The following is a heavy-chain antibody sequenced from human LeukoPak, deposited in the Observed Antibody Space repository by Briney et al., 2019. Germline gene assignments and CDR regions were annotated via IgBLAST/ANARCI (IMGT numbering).Heavy chain of an antibody. CDR2: INQDGSEK. V-gene: IGHV3-7*01. J-gene: IGHJ4*02. CDR1: GFTFSSSW. CDR3: AKVTGSSSYYFDY. Sequence: GGSLRLSCAASGFTFSSSWMTWVRQAPGQGLEWVANINQDGSEKNYVDSVKGRFTISRDNAKNSLYLQMNSLRDEDTAVYYCAKVTGSSSYYFDYWGQGTLVTVSS. D-gene: IGHD6-6*01.